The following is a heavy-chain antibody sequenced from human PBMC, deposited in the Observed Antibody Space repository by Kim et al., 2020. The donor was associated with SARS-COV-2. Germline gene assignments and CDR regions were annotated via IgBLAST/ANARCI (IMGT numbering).Heavy chain of an antibody. V-gene: IGHV4-31*03. CDR1: GGSISSGGYY. CDR3: ARDSLLTHPSAAFDI. J-gene: IGHJ3*02. D-gene: IGHD3-9*01. CDR2: IYSSGST. Sequence: SETLSLTCTVSGGSISSGGYYWSWIRQHPGKGLEWFGYIYSSGSTNYTPSLKSRVTISVDTSKNKFSLKLSSVTAADTAVYYCARDSLLTHPSAAFDIWGQGTMVTVSS.